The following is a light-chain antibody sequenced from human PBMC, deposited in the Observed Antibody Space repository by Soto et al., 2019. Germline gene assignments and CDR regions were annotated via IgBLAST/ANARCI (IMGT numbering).Light chain of an antibody. Sequence: VIWMTQYQALVSSSTRDRFTISCGMSQGISSYLAWYQQKPGKAPELLIYAASTLQSGVPSRFSGSGSGTDFTLTISCLQSEDFATYYCQQYYSFPWTFGQGTKVDNK. J-gene: IGKJ1*01. CDR2: AAS. CDR3: QQYYSFPWT. CDR1: QGISSY. V-gene: IGKV1D-8*01.